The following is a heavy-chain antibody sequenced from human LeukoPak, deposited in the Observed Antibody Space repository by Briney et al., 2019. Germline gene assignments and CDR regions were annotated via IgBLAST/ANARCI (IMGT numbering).Heavy chain of an antibody. CDR1: GGSISISSYY. V-gene: IGHV4-39*01. D-gene: IGHD3-16*01. J-gene: IGHJ6*03. Sequence: SETLSLTCTVSGGSISISSYYWGSIRQPPGKGLEWIGSIYYSRSTYYNPSLKSRDTLSIDTSKNQFSLKLSSVTAADTAVYYSARHRRKDRVYTRVAQKNYYLDVWGKGTTVTISS. CDR2: IYYSRST. CDR3: ARHRRKDRVYTRVAQKNYYLDV.